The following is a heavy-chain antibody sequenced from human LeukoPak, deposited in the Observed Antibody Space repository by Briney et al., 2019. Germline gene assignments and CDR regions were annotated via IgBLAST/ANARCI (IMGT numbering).Heavy chain of an antibody. D-gene: IGHD3-10*01. CDR3: AKGRAYYYGPGSYFPDY. Sequence: GGSLRLSCAASGFTFSSYAMSWVRQAPGKGLEWVSAISGSGGSTYYADSVKGRFTISRDNSKNTLYLQMNSLRAEDTAVYYCAKGRAYYYGPGSYFPDYWGQGTLVTVSS. J-gene: IGHJ4*02. CDR1: GFTFSSYA. V-gene: IGHV3-23*01. CDR2: ISGSGGST.